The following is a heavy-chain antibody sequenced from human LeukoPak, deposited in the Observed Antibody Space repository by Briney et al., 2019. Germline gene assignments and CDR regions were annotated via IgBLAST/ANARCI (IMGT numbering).Heavy chain of an antibody. CDR2: IRGGRGST. CDR3: AKDKLVSTLSYIDS. V-gene: IGHV3-23*01. CDR1: GFTVSIYG. Sequence: GRCLRLSCARSGFTVSIYGISWVRQHPGEGLGWVSGIRGGRGSTYYAASVKGRCTISRDNSKNTLYHPTSSRRVADTAVDCCAKDKLVSTLSYIDSWGQGILSPSPQ. D-gene: IGHD6-13*01. J-gene: IGHJ4*02.